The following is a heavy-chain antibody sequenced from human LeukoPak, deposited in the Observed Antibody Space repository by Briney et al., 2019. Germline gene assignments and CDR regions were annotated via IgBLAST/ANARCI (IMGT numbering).Heavy chain of an antibody. D-gene: IGHD3-10*02. V-gene: IGHV4-59*01. CDR2: IYYSGST. CDR1: GGSISSYY. Sequence: PSETLSLTCTVSGGSISSYYWSWTRQPPGKGLEWIGYIYYSGSTNYNPSLKSRVTISVDTSKNQFSLKLSSVTAADTAVYYCARSSVTTFFDYWGQATLVTVSS. J-gene: IGHJ4*02. CDR3: ARSSVTTFFDY.